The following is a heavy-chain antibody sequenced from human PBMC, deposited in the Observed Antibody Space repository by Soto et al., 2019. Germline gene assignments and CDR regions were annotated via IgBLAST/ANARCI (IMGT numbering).Heavy chain of an antibody. J-gene: IGHJ5*02. D-gene: IGHD3-9*01. V-gene: IGHV4-31*03. CDR2: IYSSGST. Sequence: PSATLSLTCTVSGGPISSGSYYWSWIRQHPGKGLEWIGYIYSSGSTYYNPSLKSRVTISLDTSQNQFSLKLSSVTAADTAVYYCARVPSYYDISTYQSACGKGILVTVS. CDR1: GGPISSGSYY. CDR3: ARVPSYYDISTYQSA.